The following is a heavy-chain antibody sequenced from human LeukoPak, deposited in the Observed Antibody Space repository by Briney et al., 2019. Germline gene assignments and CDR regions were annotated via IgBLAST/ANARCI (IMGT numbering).Heavy chain of an antibody. J-gene: IGHJ3*02. V-gene: IGHV3-21*01. CDR2: ISSSSSYR. CDR1: GFTFSSYR. Sequence: GGSMRLSCVASGFTFSSYRMNWVRQAPGKGLEWVSSISSSSSYRYYTDSVKGRFTISRDNAKNSLYLQVNSERAEDTAVYYCARDSAGRGVIIDAFDIWGQGTMVTVSS. CDR3: ARDSAGRGVIIDAFDI. D-gene: IGHD3-10*01.